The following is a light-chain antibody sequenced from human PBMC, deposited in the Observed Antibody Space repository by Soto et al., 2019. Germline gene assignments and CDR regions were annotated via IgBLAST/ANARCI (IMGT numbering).Light chain of an antibody. J-gene: IGKJ4*02. CDR3: HQYQTSPRT. Sequence: PGETAIVSFRASQSLANSRLAWYRQKPGQARRLLIYDVSRRATGIPDRFSGSGSGTDFTLSISRLEPEDFAVYFCHQYQTSPRTVGRVTKVEIK. CDR2: DVS. V-gene: IGKV3-20*01. CDR1: QSLANSR.